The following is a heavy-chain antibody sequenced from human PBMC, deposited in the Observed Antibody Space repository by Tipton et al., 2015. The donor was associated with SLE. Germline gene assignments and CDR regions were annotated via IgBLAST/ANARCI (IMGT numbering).Heavy chain of an antibody. CDR1: GASISSYY. Sequence: TLSLTCTVSGASISSYYWTWIRQPAGKGLEWIGRIYNTGTTNYSPSLKSRVTMSLDTSKNQFSLKLNSVTAADTAVYYCARGLQAFCGGDCPFDLWGQGTLVTVSS. D-gene: IGHD2-21*02. J-gene: IGHJ5*02. CDR2: IYNTGTT. CDR3: ARGLQAFCGGDCPFDL. V-gene: IGHV4-4*07.